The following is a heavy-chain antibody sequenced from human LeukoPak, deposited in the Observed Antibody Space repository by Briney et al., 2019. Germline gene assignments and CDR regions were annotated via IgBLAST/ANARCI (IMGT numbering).Heavy chain of an antibody. D-gene: IGHD5-18*01. CDR3: ASSGYSYLGADY. CDR1: GFTFSSYW. J-gene: IGHJ4*02. Sequence: GGSLRLSCAASGFTFSSYWMHWVRQVPGKGLVWVSRINSDGSSTSNADSVKGRFTISRDNAKNTLYLQMNSLRAEDTAVYYCASSGYSYLGADYWGQGTLATVSS. V-gene: IGHV3-74*01. CDR2: INSDGSST.